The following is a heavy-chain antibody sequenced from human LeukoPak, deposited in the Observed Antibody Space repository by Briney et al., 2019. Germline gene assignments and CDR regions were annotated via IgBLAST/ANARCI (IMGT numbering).Heavy chain of an antibody. CDR3: ATYDYGEEDAFDI. CDR1: GGSISGSDFY. J-gene: IGHJ3*02. Sequence: SQTLSLTCTVSGGSISGSDFYWTWIRQPPGKALEWVGYVYFGDVTDYTPSLKSRASISLDTSKNQFSLRLSSVTAADTAIYYCATYDYGEEDAFDIWGQGTMVTVSS. CDR2: VYFGDVT. V-gene: IGHV4-30-4*08. D-gene: IGHD4-17*01.